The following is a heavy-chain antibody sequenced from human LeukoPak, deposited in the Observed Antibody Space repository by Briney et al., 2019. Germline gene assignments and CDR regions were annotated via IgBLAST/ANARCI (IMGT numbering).Heavy chain of an antibody. D-gene: IGHD1-26*01. CDR2: IYYSGST. CDR3: ARGWDAGGYFDY. J-gene: IGHJ4*02. CDR1: AYSISSGYF. Sequence: PSETLSLTCTVSAYSISSGYFWGWIRQPPGKGLEWIGYIYYSGSTNYNPSLKSRVTISVDTSKNQFSLKLSSVTAADTAVYYCARGWDAGGYFDYWGQGTLVTVSS. V-gene: IGHV4-61*01.